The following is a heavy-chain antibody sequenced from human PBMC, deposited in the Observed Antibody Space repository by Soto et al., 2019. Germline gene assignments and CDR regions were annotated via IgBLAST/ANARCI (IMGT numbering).Heavy chain of an antibody. CDR2: ISSSSSYI. D-gene: IGHD6-6*01. Sequence: LRLSCAASGFTFSSYIMNWVRQAPGKGLEWVSSISSSSSYIYYADSVKGRFTISRDNAKNSLYLQMTSLRAEDTAVYYCARYQYSSFMRNNYGMDDWGQGTKVTVSS. J-gene: IGHJ6*02. V-gene: IGHV3-21*01. CDR3: ARYQYSSFMRNNYGMDD. CDR1: GFTFSSYI.